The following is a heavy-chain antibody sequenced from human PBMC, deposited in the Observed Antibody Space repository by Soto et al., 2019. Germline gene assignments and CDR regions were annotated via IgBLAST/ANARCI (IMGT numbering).Heavy chain of an antibody. Sequence: QITLKESGPTLVKPTQTLTLTCTFSGFSLSTSGVSVGWIRQPPGKALEWLALIYWDDDKRYSPSLKSRVTIXKXXSKNHVVLRLTNMDPVDTATYYCAYSGYDSSGYDVWGQGTLVTVSS. J-gene: IGHJ4*02. D-gene: IGHD3-22*01. CDR1: GFSLSTSGVS. CDR3: AYSGYDSSGYDV. V-gene: IGHV2-5*02. CDR2: IYWDDDK.